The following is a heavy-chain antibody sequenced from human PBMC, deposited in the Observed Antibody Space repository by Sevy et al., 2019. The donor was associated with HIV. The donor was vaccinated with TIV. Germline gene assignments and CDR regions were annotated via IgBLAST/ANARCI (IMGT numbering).Heavy chain of an antibody. Sequence: ASVKVSCKASGYTFTMFGISWVRQAPGQGLEWMGWISAYNGNTNYAQRFQGRVTMTTDTSTSTAYMELRSLRSDDTAVYYCVRDLGGLAAAGTSIFFDYWGQGTLVTVSS. CDR1: GYTFTMFG. CDR2: ISAYNGNT. D-gene: IGHD6-13*01. V-gene: IGHV1-18*01. CDR3: VRDLGGLAAAGTSIFFDY. J-gene: IGHJ4*02.